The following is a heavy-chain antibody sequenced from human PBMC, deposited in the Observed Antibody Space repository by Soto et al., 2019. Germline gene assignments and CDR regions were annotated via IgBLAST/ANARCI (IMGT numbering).Heavy chain of an antibody. D-gene: IGHD1-1*01. Sequence: GGSLRLSCAASGFTFSGSAMHWVRQASGKGLEWVGRIRSKANSYATAYAASVKGRFTISRDDSKNTAYLQMNSLKTEDTAVYYCTQAAFGTTDYYYYYGMDVWGQGTTVTVSS. CDR1: GFTFSGSA. V-gene: IGHV3-73*01. CDR3: TQAAFGTTDYYYYYGMDV. CDR2: IRSKANSYAT. J-gene: IGHJ6*02.